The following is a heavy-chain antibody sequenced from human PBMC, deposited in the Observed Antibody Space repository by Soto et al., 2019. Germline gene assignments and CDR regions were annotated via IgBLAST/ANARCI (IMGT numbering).Heavy chain of an antibody. D-gene: IGHD3-10*01. J-gene: IGHJ4*02. V-gene: IGHV4-61*01. CDR2: INHSGNT. Sequence: XXTLSLPFTVSGGSVSSASYYWSLIRQPPGKGLEWIGEINHSGNTNYNPSLESRVAISVDTSKNQFSLNLTSVTAADTAVYYCGPRGVVADPRGYWGQGSLVTVSS. CDR3: GPRGVVADPRGY. CDR1: GGSVSSASYY.